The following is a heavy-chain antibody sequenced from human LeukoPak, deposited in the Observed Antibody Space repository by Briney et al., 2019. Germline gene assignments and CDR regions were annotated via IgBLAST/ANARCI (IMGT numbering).Heavy chain of an antibody. CDR1: GFTFSSYG. J-gene: IGHJ4*02. CDR2: ISYDGSNK. V-gene: IGHV3-30*18. CDR3: ANGQWLDY. Sequence: GRSLRLSCAASGFTFSSYGMHWVRQAPGKGLEWVAVISYDGSNKYYADSVKGRFTISRDNSKNTLYLQMNSQRAEDTAVYYCANGQWLDYWGQGTLVTVSS. D-gene: IGHD3-22*01.